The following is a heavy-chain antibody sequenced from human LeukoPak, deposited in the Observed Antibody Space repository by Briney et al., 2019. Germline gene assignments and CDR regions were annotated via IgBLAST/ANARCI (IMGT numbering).Heavy chain of an antibody. CDR2: IYWDDDR. Sequence: KLSGPTLVNPTQTLTLTCTFSGFSLNTRGVGVGWIRQPPGRAPEWLALIYWDDDRRYSPSLKSRLTITKDTSKNQVVLTMTNMDPVDTATYFCAHRKNYYDSSVFDNWGQGTLVTVSS. J-gene: IGHJ4*02. D-gene: IGHD3-22*01. CDR3: AHRKNYYDSSVFDN. V-gene: IGHV2-5*02. CDR1: GFSLNTRGVG.